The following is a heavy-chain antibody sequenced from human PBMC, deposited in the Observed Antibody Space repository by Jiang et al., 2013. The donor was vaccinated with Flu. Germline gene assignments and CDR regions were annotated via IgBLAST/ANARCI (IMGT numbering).Heavy chain of an antibody. CDR3: AREYYYDSSGYYYYYYYGMDV. D-gene: IGHD3-22*01. J-gene: IGHJ6*02. V-gene: IGHV3-33*05. Sequence: WVAVISYDGSNKYYADSVKGRFTISRDNSKNTLYLQMNSLRAEDTAVYYCAREYYYDSSGYYYYYYYGMDVWGQGTTVTVSS. CDR2: ISYDGSNK.